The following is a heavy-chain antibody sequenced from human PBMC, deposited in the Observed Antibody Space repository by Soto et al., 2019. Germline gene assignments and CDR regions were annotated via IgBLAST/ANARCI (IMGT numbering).Heavy chain of an antibody. CDR3: VGYTARHNWFNP. CDR2: AYPSGNT. Sequence: SENLSLTCPVSGSYVSSGFSWGWIRQSPGNALEWIVRAYPSGNTYYNPSFRGRITISADTSKNHFSLSLTSVTAADTALYYCVGYTARHNWFNPWGQGTLVT. CDR1: GSYVSSGFS. D-gene: IGHD2-2*02. V-gene: IGHV4-38-2*01. J-gene: IGHJ5*02.